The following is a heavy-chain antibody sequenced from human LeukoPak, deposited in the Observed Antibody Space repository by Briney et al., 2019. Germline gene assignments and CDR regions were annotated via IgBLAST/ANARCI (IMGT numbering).Heavy chain of an antibody. CDR2: IYSGGST. J-gene: IGHJ4*02. CDR3: ARDGEGPGAGYNGGVFFDY. D-gene: IGHD5-24*01. V-gene: IGHV3-66*02. CDR1: GFTVSSNY. Sequence: GGSLRLSCAASGFTVSSNYMSWVRQAPGKGLEWVSVIYSGGSTYYADSVKGRFTISRDNSKNTLYLQMNSLRAEDTAVYYCARDGEGPGAGYNGGVFFDYWGQGTLVTVSS.